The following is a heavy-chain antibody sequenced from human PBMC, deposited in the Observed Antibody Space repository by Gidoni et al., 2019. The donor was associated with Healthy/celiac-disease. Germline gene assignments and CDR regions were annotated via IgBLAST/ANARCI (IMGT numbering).Heavy chain of an antibody. Sequence: QVQLVPSGAEVKKPGSSVKVSCKASGGPFSSYAISWVRQAPGQGLEWRGGIIPIFGTANYAQKFQGRVTITADESTSTAYMELSSLRSEDTAVYYCARDGDHVRARNWFDPWGQGTLVTVSS. CDR1: GGPFSSYA. CDR2: IIPIFGTA. J-gene: IGHJ5*02. D-gene: IGHD7-27*01. CDR3: ARDGDHVRARNWFDP. V-gene: IGHV1-69*01.